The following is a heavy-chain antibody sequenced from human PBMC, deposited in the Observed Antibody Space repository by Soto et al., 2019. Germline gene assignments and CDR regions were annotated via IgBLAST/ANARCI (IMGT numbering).Heavy chain of an antibody. V-gene: IGHV4-59*01. J-gene: IGHJ4*02. Sequence: PSETLSLTYSVSGGSISGSYWSWIRQSPGKGLEWLGYVYYTGSTNYSPSLRSRVSISVDTSKNEFSLRLSSVTAADTAVYFCARSVAVPGAHIDYWGQGTQVTGS. D-gene: IGHD6-19*01. CDR2: VYYTGST. CDR3: ARSVAVPGAHIDY. CDR1: GGSISGSY.